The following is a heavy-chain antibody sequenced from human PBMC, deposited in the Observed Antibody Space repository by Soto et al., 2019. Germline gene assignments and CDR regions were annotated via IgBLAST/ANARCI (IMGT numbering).Heavy chain of an antibody. CDR2: ISSDGSDK. D-gene: IGHD3-10*01. CDR3: ERDRLDGAGLIEV. Sequence: QVQLVESGGGVVQPGRSLRLSCAASGFTFSSYGMHWVRQAPGKGLEWVAVISSDGSDKYYADSVKGRFTISRDNSKNTLYVQFNRMRAEDTALYYCERDRLDGAGLIEVWGQGTTVTVSS. V-gene: IGHV3-30-3*01. J-gene: IGHJ6*02. CDR1: GFTFSSYG.